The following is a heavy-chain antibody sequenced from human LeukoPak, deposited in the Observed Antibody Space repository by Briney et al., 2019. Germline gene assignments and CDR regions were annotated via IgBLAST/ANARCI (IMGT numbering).Heavy chain of an antibody. J-gene: IGHJ4*02. V-gene: IGHV1-18*01. CDR3: ARSVLYDSSGYDFDY. Sequence: GASVKVSCKASGYTFNSHGITWVRQAPGQGLEWMGWISAYIGNTNYAQKLQGRVTMTTDTSTSTAYMELRSLRSDDTAVYYCARSVLYDSSGYDFDYWGQGTLVTVSS. D-gene: IGHD3-22*01. CDR1: GYTFNSHG. CDR2: ISAYIGNT.